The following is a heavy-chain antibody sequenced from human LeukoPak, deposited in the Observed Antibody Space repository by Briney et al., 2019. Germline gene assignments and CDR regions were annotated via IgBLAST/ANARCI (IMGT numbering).Heavy chain of an antibody. D-gene: IGHD6-13*01. V-gene: IGHV3-23*01. J-gene: IGHJ4*02. Sequence: GGSLRLSCAASGFTFDDYAMSWVRQAPGKGLEWVSVISGSGGSTYYADSVKGRFTISRDNPKNTLYLQMNSLRAEDTAVYYCAKGIPGYSSPFDYWGQGTLVTVSS. CDR3: AKGIPGYSSPFDY. CDR2: ISGSGGST. CDR1: GFTFDDYA.